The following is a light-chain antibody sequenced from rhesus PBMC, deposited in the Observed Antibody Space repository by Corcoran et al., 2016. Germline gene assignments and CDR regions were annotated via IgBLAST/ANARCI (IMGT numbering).Light chain of an antibody. CDR3: QKYSSSPYS. CDR1: QSVGSS. J-gene: IGKJ2*01. V-gene: IGKV3-53*01. CDR2: GAA. Sequence: HVILTQSPATLSMSPGERATLSCRASQSVGSSLAWYQQKPGQAPRLLIYGAARRATGIPDRFRGSGSGTEVTVTISSLEPEEFAVYYCQKYSSSPYSFGQGTKVEIK.